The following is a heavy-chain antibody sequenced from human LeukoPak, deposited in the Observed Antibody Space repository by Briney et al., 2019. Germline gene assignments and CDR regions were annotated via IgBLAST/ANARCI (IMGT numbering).Heavy chain of an antibody. CDR3: VRSPSSGYYYTQEHYFDY. CDR1: GYTFTSYY. V-gene: IGHV1-46*03. Sequence: PSVKVSCKASGYTFTSYYMHWVRQAPGQGLEWMGIINPSGGSTSYAQKFQGRVTMTRDTSTSTVYMELSSLRSEDTAVYYCVRSPSSGYYYTQEHYFDYWGQGTLVTVSS. CDR2: INPSGGST. D-gene: IGHD3-22*01. J-gene: IGHJ4*02.